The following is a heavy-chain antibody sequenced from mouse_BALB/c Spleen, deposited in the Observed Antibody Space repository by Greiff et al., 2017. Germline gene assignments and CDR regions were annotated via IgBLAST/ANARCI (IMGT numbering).Heavy chain of an antibody. CDR3: TRSGGNLYFDY. J-gene: IGHJ2*01. CDR1: GYTFTSYY. V-gene: IGHV1S81*02. Sequence: QVQLQQSGAELVKPGASVKLSCKASGYTFTSYYMYWVKQRPGQGLEWIGELNPSNGGTNFNEKFKSKATLTVDKSSSTAYMQLSSLTSEDSAVYYCTRSGGNLYFDYWGQGTTLTVSS. CDR2: LNPSNGGT. D-gene: IGHD2-1*01.